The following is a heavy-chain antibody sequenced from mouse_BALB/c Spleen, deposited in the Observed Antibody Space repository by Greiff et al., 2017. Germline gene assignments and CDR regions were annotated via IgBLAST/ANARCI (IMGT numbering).Heavy chain of an antibody. CDR2: ISSGGST. D-gene: IGHD2-14*01. V-gene: IGHV5-6-5*01. J-gene: IGHJ1*01. CDR3: ARRDYRYDKYFDV. Sequence: EVKVEESGGGLVKPGGSLKLSCAASGFTFSSYAMSWVRQSPEKRLEWVASISSGGSTYYPDSVKGRFTISRDNARNILYLQMSSLRSEDTAMYYCARRDYRYDKYFDVWGAGTTVTVSS. CDR1: GFTFSSYA.